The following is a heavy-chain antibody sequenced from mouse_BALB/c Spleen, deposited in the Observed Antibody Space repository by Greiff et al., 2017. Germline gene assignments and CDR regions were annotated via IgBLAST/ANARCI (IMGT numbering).Heavy chain of an antibody. CDR2: ISSGGST. V-gene: IGHV5-6-5*01. CDR1: GFTFSSYA. D-gene: IGHD2-10*02. CDR3: ARGEYGNYVGYFDY. Sequence: EVMLVESGGGLVKPGGSLKLSCAASGFTFSSYAMSWVRQTPEKRLEWVASISSGGSTYYPDSVKGRFTISRDNARNILYLQMSSLRSEDTAMYYCARGEYGNYVGYFDYWGQGTTLTVSS. J-gene: IGHJ2*01.